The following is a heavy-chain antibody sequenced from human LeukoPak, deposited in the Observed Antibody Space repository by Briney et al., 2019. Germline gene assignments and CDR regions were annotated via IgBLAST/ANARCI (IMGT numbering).Heavy chain of an antibody. CDR2: IGSSSSYT. J-gene: IGHJ4*02. CDR1: GFTFSDYY. D-gene: IGHD6-13*01. CDR3: AKELYGRSWFED. V-gene: IGHV3-11*06. Sequence: GGSLRLSCAASGFTFSDYYMNWIRQAPGKGLEWVSYIGSSSSYTNYADSVKGRFTISRDNAKNSLYLQMNSLRAEDTAVYYCAKELYGRSWFEDWGQGALVTVSS.